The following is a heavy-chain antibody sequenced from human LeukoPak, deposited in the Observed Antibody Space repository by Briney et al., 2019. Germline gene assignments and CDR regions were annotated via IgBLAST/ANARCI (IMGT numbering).Heavy chain of an antibody. D-gene: IGHD3-10*02. V-gene: IGHV3-30-3*01. Sequence: GRSLRLSCAASGFTFSSYAMHWVRQAPGKGLEWVAVISYDGSNKYYEDSVKGRFTISRDNSKNTLYLQMNSLRAEDTAVYYCARTKWLQTMIGDFDYWGQGTLVTASS. CDR2: ISYDGSNK. CDR3: ARTKWLQTMIGDFDY. CDR1: GFTFSSYA. J-gene: IGHJ4*02.